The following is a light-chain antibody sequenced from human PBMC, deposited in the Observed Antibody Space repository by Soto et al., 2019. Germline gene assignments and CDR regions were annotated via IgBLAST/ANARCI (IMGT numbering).Light chain of an antibody. CDR2: VVS. J-gene: IGLJ1*01. V-gene: IGLV2-14*01. CDR3: SSYTSSSTIV. Sequence: QSALTQPASVSGSPGQSITISCTGTSSDVGGYNYVSWYQQHPGKAPKLMIYVVSNRPSGVSNRFSGSKSGNTASLTISGLQDEDEADYYCSSYTSSSTIVFGTGTKLTVL. CDR1: SSDVGGYNY.